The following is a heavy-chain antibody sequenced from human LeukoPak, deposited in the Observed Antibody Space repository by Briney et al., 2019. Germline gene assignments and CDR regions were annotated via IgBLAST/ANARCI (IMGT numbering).Heavy chain of an antibody. CDR3: AKESGKFDY. V-gene: IGHV3-43*02. CDR1: GLNFDDSA. Sequence: GGSLRLFCVVSGLNFDDSAMHWVGHAPGRGVEWVALISADGGRTFSADAVKGRFSISRENSKNSLYLQMNSLRSEDTAMYYCAKESGKFDYWGQGTLVAVSS. CDR2: ISADGGRT. J-gene: IGHJ4*02.